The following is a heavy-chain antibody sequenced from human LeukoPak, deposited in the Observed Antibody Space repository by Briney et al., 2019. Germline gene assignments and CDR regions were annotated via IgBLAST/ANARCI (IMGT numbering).Heavy chain of an antibody. D-gene: IGHD6-13*01. J-gene: IGHJ3*02. CDR2: INPNSGGT. V-gene: IGHV1-2*02. Sequence: ASVNVSRKASGYTFTGYYIHWVRQAPGQGLEWMGWINPNSGGTNYAQKFQGRVTMTRDTSISTAYMELSRLRSEDTAVYYCASRSGQQLTHRADAFDIWGQGTMVTVPS. CDR3: ASRSGQQLTHRADAFDI. CDR1: GYTFTGYY.